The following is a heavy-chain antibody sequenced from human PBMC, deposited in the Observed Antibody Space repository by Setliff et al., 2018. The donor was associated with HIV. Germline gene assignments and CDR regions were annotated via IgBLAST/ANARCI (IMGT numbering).Heavy chain of an antibody. CDR3: ARVRGSSGWLH. D-gene: IGHD6-19*01. CDR2: IYSSGST. Sequence: SETLSLTCTVSGGSISSGNYYWSWIRQPAGKGLEWIGHIYSSGSTSYNPSLKSRVTISVDTSKNQFSLKLTSVTAADTAVYYCARVRGSSGWLHWGQGTLVTVSS. J-gene: IGHJ4*02. CDR1: GGSISSGNYY. V-gene: IGHV4-61*09.